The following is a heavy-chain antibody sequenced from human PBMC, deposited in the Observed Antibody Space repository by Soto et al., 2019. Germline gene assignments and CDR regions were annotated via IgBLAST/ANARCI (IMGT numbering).Heavy chain of an antibody. CDR3: ARRPDAFDI. V-gene: IGHV3-23*01. CDR1: GSTFTDFT. CDR2: ISGDGLST. J-gene: IGHJ3*02. Sequence: SLRLSCAGSGSTFTDFTMTWVRQAPGKGLEWVSAISGDGLSTYYAGSVKGRFTISRDNSKTTLYLQMNSLRAEDTAVYYCARRPDAFDIWGRGTMVTVSS.